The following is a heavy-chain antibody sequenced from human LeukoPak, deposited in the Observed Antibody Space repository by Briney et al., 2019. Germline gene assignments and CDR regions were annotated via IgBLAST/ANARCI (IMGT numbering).Heavy chain of an antibody. V-gene: IGHV4-34*01. Sequence: PSETLSLTCAVYGGSFSGYYWSWIRQPPGKGLEWIGEINHSGSTNYNPSLKSRVTISVDTSKNQFSLKLSSVTAADTAVYYCARVGPTYYDILTGYKRRYYFDYWGQGTLVTVSS. CDR1: GGSFSGYY. CDR2: INHSGST. CDR3: ARVGPTYYDILTGYKRRYYFDY. J-gene: IGHJ4*02. D-gene: IGHD3-9*01.